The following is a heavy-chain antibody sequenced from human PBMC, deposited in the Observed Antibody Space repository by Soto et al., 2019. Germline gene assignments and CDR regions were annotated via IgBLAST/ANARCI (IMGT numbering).Heavy chain of an antibody. CDR2: IKPDGSRT. J-gene: IGHJ4*02. CDR3: ARDNNSSYDS. D-gene: IGHD6-6*01. CDR1: GFTFSSYW. V-gene: IGHV3-74*03. Sequence: PGGSLRLSCAASGFTFSSYWMHWVRQAPGEGLVWVSYIKPDGSRTKDADSVKGRFTISRDNARNTLYLRMNSLRAEDTAVYYCARDNNSSYDSWGRGTLVTVSS.